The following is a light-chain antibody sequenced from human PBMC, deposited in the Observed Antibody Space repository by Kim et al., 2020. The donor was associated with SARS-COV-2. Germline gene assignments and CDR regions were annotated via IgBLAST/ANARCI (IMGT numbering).Light chain of an antibody. V-gene: IGKV3-11*01. Sequence: SLSPGERATLSCRDSQSISTYIVWYQQKSGQAPRLLIYDAIDRATGIPARFSGSGFGTDFTLTISSLEPEDFAVYYCQQRAKWPLTFGGGTKLEI. J-gene: IGKJ4*01. CDR3: QQRAKWPLT. CDR2: DAI. CDR1: QSISTY.